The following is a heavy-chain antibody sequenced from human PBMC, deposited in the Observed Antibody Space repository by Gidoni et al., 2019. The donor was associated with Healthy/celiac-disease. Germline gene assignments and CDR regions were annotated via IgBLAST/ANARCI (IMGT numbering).Heavy chain of an antibody. CDR3: AKGIAAAGTIHYYGMDV. Sequence: EVQLLESGGGLVQPGGSLRLSCAASGFTFSSYAMSWVRQAPGKGLEWVSAISGSGGSTYYADSVKGRFTISRDNSKNTLYLQMNSLRAEDTAVYYCAKGIAAAGTIHYYGMDVWGQGTTVTVSS. CDR2: ISGSGGST. V-gene: IGHV3-23*01. D-gene: IGHD6-13*01. CDR1: GFTFSSYA. J-gene: IGHJ6*02.